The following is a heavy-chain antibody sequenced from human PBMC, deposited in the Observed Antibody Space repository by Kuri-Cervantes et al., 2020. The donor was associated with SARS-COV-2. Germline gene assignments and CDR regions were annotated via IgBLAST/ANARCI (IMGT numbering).Heavy chain of an antibody. CDR2: IKSKTDGGTT. D-gene: IGHD6-13*01. V-gene: IGHV3-15*01. Sequence: LSLTCAASGFTFSDYYMSWIRQAPGKGLEWVGRIKSKTDGGTTDYAAPVKGRFTISRDDPKNTLYLQMNSLKTEDTAVYYCTTGGTARWGQGTLVTVSS. J-gene: IGHJ4*02. CDR3: TTGGTAR. CDR1: GFTFSDYY.